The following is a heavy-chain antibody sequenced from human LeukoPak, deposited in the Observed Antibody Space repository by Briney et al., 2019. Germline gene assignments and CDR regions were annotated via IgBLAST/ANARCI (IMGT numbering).Heavy chain of an antibody. J-gene: IGHJ3*02. CDR1: GFTFSSYS. D-gene: IGHD5-24*01. CDR3: AREMATITDAFDI. V-gene: IGHV3-21*01. Sequence: PGGSLRLSCAASGFTFSSYSMNWVRQAPGKGLEWVSSISSSSSYIYYADSVKGRFTISRDNAKNSLYLQMNSLRAEDTAVYYCAREMATITDAFDIWGQGTMVTVSS. CDR2: ISSSSSYI.